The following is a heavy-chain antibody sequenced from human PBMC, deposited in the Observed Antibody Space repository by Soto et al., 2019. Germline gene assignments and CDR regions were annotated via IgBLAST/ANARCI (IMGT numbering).Heavy chain of an antibody. Sequence: VQLVESGGGVVQPERSLRLSCAASGFTFSSYGMHWVRQAPVKGLEWVAVISYDGSNKYYSDSVKGRLTISRDNCKNTIDLQMNSLRAEATAVYYCASPTTTAMVNLLAYWGQGTLVTVSS. CDR3: ASPTTTAMVNLLAY. CDR1: GFTFSSYG. CDR2: ISYDGSNK. J-gene: IGHJ4*02. D-gene: IGHD5-18*01. V-gene: IGHV3-30*03.